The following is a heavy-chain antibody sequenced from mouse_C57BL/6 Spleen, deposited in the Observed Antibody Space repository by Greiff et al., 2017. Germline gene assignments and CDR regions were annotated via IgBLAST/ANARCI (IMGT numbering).Heavy chain of an antibody. D-gene: IGHD2-1*01. Sequence: VQLKQSGTVLARPGASVKMSCKTSGYTFTSYWMHWVKQRPGQGLEWIGAIYPGNSDTSYNQKFKGKAKPTAVTSASTAYMELSSLTNEDSAVYYCTRGGLYYGNYEAMDYWGQGTSVTVSS. CDR1: GYTFTSYW. J-gene: IGHJ4*01. CDR2: IYPGNSDT. CDR3: TRGGLYYGNYEAMDY. V-gene: IGHV1-5*01.